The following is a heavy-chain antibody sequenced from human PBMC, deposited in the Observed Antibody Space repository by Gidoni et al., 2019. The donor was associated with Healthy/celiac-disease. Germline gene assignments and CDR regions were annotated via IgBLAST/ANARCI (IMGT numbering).Heavy chain of an antibody. CDR2: ISSSSCTL. CDR3: ARVWGYNWDYLFAGFYYYYYGMDV. J-gene: IGHJ6*02. V-gene: IGHV3-48*02. Sequence: EVQRVESGGGLVQPGGSLRLSCAASGFTFSSYSMNWVRQAPGKRLEWVSYISSSSCTLYYADSGKGRFTISSDTAKNSPYLQVNRLRDEDTSVYYCARVWGYNWDYLFAGFYYYYYGMDVWGQVTTVTVSS. CDR1: GFTFSSYS. D-gene: IGHD1-7*01.